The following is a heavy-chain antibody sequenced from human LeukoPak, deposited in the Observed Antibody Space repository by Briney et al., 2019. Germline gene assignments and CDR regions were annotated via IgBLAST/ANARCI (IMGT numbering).Heavy chain of an antibody. J-gene: IGHJ4*02. D-gene: IGHD3-9*01. CDR3: ARAPVLRYFDSGGYYFDY. CDR1: GYTFTSYY. CDR2: INPSGGST. V-gene: IGHV1-46*01. Sequence: GASVKVSCKASGYTFTSYYMHWVRQAPGQGLEWMGIINPSGGSTSYAQKFQGRVTITADESTSTAYMELSSLRSEDTAVYYCARAPVLRYFDSGGYYFDYWGQGTLVTVSS.